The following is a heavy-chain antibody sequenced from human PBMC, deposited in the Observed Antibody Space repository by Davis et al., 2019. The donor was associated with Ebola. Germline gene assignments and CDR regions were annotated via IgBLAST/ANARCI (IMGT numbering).Heavy chain of an antibody. CDR2: INHSGST. J-gene: IGHJ4*02. CDR1: GGSFSGYY. Sequence: SETLSLTCAVYGGSFSGYYWSWIRQPPGKGLEWIGEINHSGSTYYNPSLKSRVTISVDTSKNQFSLKLSSVTAADTAVYYCARQGCSSSSCNNGDDSWSEGTLVTVSS. V-gene: IGHV4-34*01. D-gene: IGHD2-2*02. CDR3: ARQGCSSSSCNNGDDS.